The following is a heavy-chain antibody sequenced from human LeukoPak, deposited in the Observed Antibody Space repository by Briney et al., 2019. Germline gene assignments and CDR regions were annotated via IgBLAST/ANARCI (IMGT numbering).Heavy chain of an antibody. CDR3: ARAAPTYCGGDCYFGDYFDY. V-gene: IGHV4-59*01. CDR1: GGSISSYY. Sequence: PSETLSLTCTVSGGSISSYYWSWIRQPPGKGLEWIGYIYYSGSTNYNPSLMSRVTISVDTSKNQFSLKLSSVTAADTAVYYCARAAPTYCGGDCYFGDYFDYWGQGTLVTVSS. J-gene: IGHJ4*02. D-gene: IGHD2-21*02. CDR2: IYYSGST.